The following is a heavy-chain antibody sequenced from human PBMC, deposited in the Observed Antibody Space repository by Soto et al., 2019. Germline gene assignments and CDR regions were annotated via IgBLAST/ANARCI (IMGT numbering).Heavy chain of an antibody. V-gene: IGHV3-11*01. CDR3: ARKALAEKRHCSGGSCYIDH. CDR2: ISSSGSTI. D-gene: IGHD2-15*01. Sequence: GGFLRLSCAASGFTFSDYYMSWIRQAPGKGLEWVSYISSSGSTIYYADSVKGRFTISRDNAKNSLYLQMNSLRAEGTAVYYCARKALAEKRHCSGGSCYIDHWGQGTLVTVS. CDR1: GFTFSDYY. J-gene: IGHJ4*02.